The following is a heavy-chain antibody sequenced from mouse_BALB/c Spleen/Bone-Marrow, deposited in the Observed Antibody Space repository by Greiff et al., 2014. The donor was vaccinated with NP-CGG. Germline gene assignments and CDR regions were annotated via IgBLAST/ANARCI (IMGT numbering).Heavy chain of an antibody. V-gene: IGHV6-6*02. J-gene: IGHJ3*01. CDR1: GFTFSNYW. CDR3: TLGRGFAY. CDR2: IRLKSNNYAT. D-gene: IGHD3-1*01. Sequence: EVHLVESGGGLVQPEGSMKLSCVASGFTFSNYWMNWVRQSPEKGLEWVAEIRLKSNNYATHYAESVKGRFTISRDDSKSSVYLQMNNLRVEDTGIYYCTLGRGFAYWGQGTLVTVSA.